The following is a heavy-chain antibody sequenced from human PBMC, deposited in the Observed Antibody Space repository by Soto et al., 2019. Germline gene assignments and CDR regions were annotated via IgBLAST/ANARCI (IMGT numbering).Heavy chain of an antibody. CDR1: GGTFSSYV. Sequence: QLVQSGAEVKKPGSSVKISCKASGGTFSSYVISWLRQTPGQGLEWMGGVIPSLGQAYYAPNLQGRVTITADDSTRTAYMELSRLTSADTGVYFCARVGGVGAPPGTDFWGQGTLVTVSS. CDR3: ARVGGVGAPPGTDF. J-gene: IGHJ4*02. CDR2: VIPSLGQA. D-gene: IGHD1-26*01. V-gene: IGHV1-69*01.